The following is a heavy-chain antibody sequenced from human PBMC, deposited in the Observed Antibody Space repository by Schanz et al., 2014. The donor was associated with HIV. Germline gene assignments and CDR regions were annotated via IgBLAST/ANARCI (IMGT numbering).Heavy chain of an antibody. CDR1: GYTFTNYA. CDR3: ARAVTGTFDF. D-gene: IGHD6-19*01. J-gene: IGHJ4*02. Sequence: QVQLVQSGTEVKKPGASVTVSCKASGYTFTNYAINWVRQAPGQGLEWMGWISNYIGNTDYAQNLQGRVTMTADTFTNIAYMELRSLTSDDTAVYYCARAVTGTFDFWGQGTLVTVSS. V-gene: IGHV1-18*01. CDR2: ISNYIGNT.